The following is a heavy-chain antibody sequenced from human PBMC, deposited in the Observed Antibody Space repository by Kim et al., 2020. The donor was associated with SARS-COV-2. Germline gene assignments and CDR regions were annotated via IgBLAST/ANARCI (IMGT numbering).Heavy chain of an antibody. V-gene: IGHV3-7*01. Sequence: GGYLRLSCAASGFTFSSYWMSWVRQAPGKGLEWVANIKQDGSEKYYVDSVKGRFTISRDNAKNSLYLQMNSLRAEDTAVYYCARDLNFLLWFGELRGGMDVWGQGTTVTVSS. J-gene: IGHJ6*02. CDR3: ARDLNFLLWFGELRGGMDV. CDR2: IKQDGSEK. D-gene: IGHD3-10*01. CDR1: GFTFSSYW.